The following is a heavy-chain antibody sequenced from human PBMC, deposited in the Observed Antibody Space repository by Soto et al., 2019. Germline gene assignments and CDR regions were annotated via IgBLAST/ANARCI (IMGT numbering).Heavy chain of an antibody. D-gene: IGHD6-19*01. CDR3: ARRHLAVAVSPWFDP. CDR1: GLSITDSEMG. V-gene: IGHV2-26*01. J-gene: IGHJ5*02. Sequence: QVTLKESGPVLVKPTETLTLRCTVSGLSITDSEMGVSWIRQPPGQPLEWLAHIDSSGEKSYRTFLKSRLATPKDTSKSRIVLTMTNMDPADTATYYCARRHLAVAVSPWFDPWGQGIPVTVSS. CDR2: IDSSGEK.